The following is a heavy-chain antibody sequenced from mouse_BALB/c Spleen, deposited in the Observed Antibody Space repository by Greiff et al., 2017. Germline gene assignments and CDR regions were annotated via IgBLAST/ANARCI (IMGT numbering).Heavy chain of an antibody. CDR3: ARDDGNYLDY. D-gene: IGHD2-3*01. CDR2: ISNGGGST. Sequence: EVQVVESGGGLVQPGGSLKLSCAASGFTFSSYTMSWVRQTPEKRLEWVAYISNGGGSTYYPDTVKGRFTISRDNAKNTLYLQMSSLKSEDTAMYYCARDDGNYLDYWGQGTTLTVSS. V-gene: IGHV5-12-2*01. J-gene: IGHJ2*01. CDR1: GFTFSSYT.